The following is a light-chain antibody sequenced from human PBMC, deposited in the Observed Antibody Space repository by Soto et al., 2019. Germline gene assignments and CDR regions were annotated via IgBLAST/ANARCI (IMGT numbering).Light chain of an antibody. CDR2: GNS. Sequence: QSVLTQPPSVSGAPGQRVTISCTGSSSNIGAGYDVHWYQQLPGTAPKLLIYGNSNRPSGVPDRCSGSKSGTSASLAITGLQAEDEADYYCQSYGSSRSGWVFGGGTKLTVL. J-gene: IGLJ3*02. CDR1: SSNIGAGYD. CDR3: QSYGSSRSGWV. V-gene: IGLV1-40*01.